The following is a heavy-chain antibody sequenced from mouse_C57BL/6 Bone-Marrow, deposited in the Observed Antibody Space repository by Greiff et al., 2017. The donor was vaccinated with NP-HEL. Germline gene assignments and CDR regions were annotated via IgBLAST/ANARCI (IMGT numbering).Heavy chain of an antibody. Sequence: EVKLMESGGGLVQSGRSLRLSCATSGFTFSDFYMEWVRQAPGKGLEWIAASRNKANDYTTEYSASVKGRFNVSRDTSQSILYLQMNALRAEDTAIYYCARDAEGDYWGQGTSVTVSS. V-gene: IGHV7-1*01. J-gene: IGHJ4*01. CDR2: SRNKANDYTT. CDR3: ARDAEGDY. CDR1: GFTFSDFY.